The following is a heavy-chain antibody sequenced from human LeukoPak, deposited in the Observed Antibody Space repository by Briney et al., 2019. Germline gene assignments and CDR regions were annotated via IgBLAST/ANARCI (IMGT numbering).Heavy chain of an antibody. D-gene: IGHD4-11*01. CDR3: ASRSVTPLGGWYYYYGMDV. V-gene: IGHV3-11*01. CDR1: GFTFSSYY. CDR2: ISSSGSTI. J-gene: IGHJ6*02. Sequence: GGSLRLSCAASGFTFSSYYMSWIRQAPGKGLEWVSYISSSGSTIYYADSVKGRFTISRDNAKNSLYLQMNSLRAEDTAVYYCASRSVTPLGGWYYYYGMDVWGQGTTVSVSS.